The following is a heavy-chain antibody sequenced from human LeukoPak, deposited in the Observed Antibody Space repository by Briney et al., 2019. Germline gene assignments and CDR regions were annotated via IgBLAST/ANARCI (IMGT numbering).Heavy chain of an antibody. CDR3: ASRGYGSGSMLFVVRFDY. Sequence: SETLSLTCTVSGGSISSNRYYWGWIRQPPGKGLEWIGSIYYSGSTYYNPSLKSRVTISVDTSKNQFSLKLSSVTAADTAVYYCASRGYGSGSMLFVVRFDYWGQGTLVTVSS. CDR1: GGSISSNRYY. D-gene: IGHD3-10*01. CDR2: IYYSGST. J-gene: IGHJ4*02. V-gene: IGHV4-39*01.